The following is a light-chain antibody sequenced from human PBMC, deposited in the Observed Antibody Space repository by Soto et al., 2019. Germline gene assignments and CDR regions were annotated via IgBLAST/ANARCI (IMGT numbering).Light chain of an antibody. CDR2: GAS. Sequence: EIVLTQSPGTLSLSPGERATLSCRASQIVSSSDLAWYQQKPGQALRLLIYGASNRATGTPDRFSGSGSGTHFTLAISRLEPENFAVYYGQRCGSSAGTFGHGTKVEIK. CDR3: QRCGSSAGT. V-gene: IGKV3-20*01. J-gene: IGKJ1*01. CDR1: QIVSSSD.